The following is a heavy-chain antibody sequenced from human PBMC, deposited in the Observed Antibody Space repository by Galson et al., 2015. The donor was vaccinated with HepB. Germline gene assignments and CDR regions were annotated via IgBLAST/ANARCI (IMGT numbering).Heavy chain of an antibody. CDR3: ARFGDGSGTYLDY. CDR1: GFTFSTYS. J-gene: IGHJ4*02. V-gene: IGHV3-48*02. CDR2: IRSSSSTI. Sequence: SLRLSCAASGFTFSTYSMNWVRQAPGKGLEWISYIRSSSSTIYYADSVKGRFTISRGNAKNSLYLQMNSLRDEDTAVYYCARFGDGSGTYLDYWGQGTLVTVSS. D-gene: IGHD3-3*01.